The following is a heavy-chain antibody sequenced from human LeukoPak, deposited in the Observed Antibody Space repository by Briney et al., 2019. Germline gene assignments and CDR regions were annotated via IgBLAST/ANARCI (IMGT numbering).Heavy chain of an antibody. D-gene: IGHD3-10*01. CDR3: ARHRITMVRGVIIVHDAFDI. Sequence: GESLKISCKGSGYSFTSYWIGWVRQMPGKGLEWMGIIYPGDSDTRYSPSFQGQVTISADKSISTAYLQWSSLKASDTAMYYSARHRITMVRGVIIVHDAFDIWGQGTMVTVSS. CDR2: IYPGDSDT. V-gene: IGHV5-51*01. J-gene: IGHJ3*02. CDR1: GYSFTSYW.